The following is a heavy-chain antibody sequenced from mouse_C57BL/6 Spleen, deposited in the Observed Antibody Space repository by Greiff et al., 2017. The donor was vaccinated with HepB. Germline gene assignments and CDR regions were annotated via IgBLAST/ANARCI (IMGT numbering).Heavy chain of an antibody. CDR1: GYTFTSYW. Sequence: VQLQQPGAELVRPGSSVKLSCKASGYTFTSYWMHWVKQRPIQGLEWIGNIDPSDSETHYNQKFKDKATLTVDKSSSTAYMQLSSLTSEDSAVYYCARVGDYGLFAYWGQGTLVTVSA. V-gene: IGHV1-52*01. J-gene: IGHJ3*01. CDR2: IDPSDSET. D-gene: IGHD2-4*01. CDR3: ARVGDYGLFAY.